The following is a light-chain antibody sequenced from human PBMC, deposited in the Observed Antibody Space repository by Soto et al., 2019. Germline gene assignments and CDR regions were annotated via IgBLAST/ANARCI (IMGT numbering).Light chain of an antibody. CDR2: RNY. J-gene: IGLJ2*01. Sequence: QSVLTQPPSASGTPGQRFTIYCSGSTSNAGTYTVDWYQQVPGAAPKLLIYRNYQRPSGVPDRFSGSKSGTSASLDISGLQSEDEADYYCAAWDDSLDGQVFGGGTKLTVL. CDR1: TSNAGTYT. V-gene: IGLV1-44*01. CDR3: AAWDDSLDGQV.